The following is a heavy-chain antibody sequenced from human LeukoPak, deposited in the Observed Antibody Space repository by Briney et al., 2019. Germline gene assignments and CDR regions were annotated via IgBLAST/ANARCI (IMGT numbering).Heavy chain of an antibody. D-gene: IGHD3-22*01. CDR1: GYTFTGYY. Sequence: ASVKVSCKASGYTFTGYYLHWVRQAPGQGLEWVGRIDPNNGVTIYAQAFQGRVTMTRDTSMSTAYMELSSLRSEDTAVYYCATDINRDYYDSSGYSNAFDIWGQGTMVTVSS. CDR2: IDPNNGVT. V-gene: IGHV1-2*06. J-gene: IGHJ3*02. CDR3: ATDINRDYYDSSGYSNAFDI.